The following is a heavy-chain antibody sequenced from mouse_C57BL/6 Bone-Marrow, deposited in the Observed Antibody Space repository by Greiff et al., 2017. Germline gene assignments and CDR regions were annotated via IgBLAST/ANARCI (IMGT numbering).Heavy chain of an antibody. V-gene: IGHV1-81*01. CDR3: ARLAGFDY. CDR1: GYTFTSYG. D-gene: IGHD6-1*01. Sequence: VQLQQSGAELARPGASVKLSCKASGYTFTSYGISWVKQRTGQGLEWIGEIYPRSGNTYYNEKFKGKATLTADKSSSTAYMELRSLTSEDSVVYFCARLAGFDYWGQGTTLTVSS. J-gene: IGHJ2*01. CDR2: IYPRSGNT.